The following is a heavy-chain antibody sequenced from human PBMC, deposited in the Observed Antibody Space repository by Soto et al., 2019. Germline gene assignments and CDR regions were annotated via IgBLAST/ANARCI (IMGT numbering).Heavy chain of an antibody. CDR3: AQARLKGGFCSGGSCYGVPSGFQQ. CDR2: IYWDDDK. CDR1: RFSLSTGGVG. J-gene: IGHJ1*01. V-gene: IGHV2-5*02. Sequence: SGPTLVNPTQTLTLTCTFSRFSLSTGGVGVGWISQPAGKALEWLALIYWDDDKRYSPSLKSRLTITKDTSKNQVVLAMTNMDPGNTAKYSWAQARLKGGFCSGGSCYGVPSGFQQWGKGTLVT. D-gene: IGHD2-15*01.